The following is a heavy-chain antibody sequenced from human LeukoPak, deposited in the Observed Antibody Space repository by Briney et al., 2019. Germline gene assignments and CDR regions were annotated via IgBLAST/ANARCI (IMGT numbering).Heavy chain of an antibody. CDR2: INQDGSDK. V-gene: IGHV3-7*03. D-gene: IGHD6-13*01. CDR3: AKDMSSSWFYYFDY. Sequence: GGSLRLSCAASGFSLSNYWMSWVRQAPGKGLEWVANINQDGSDKYYVDSVKGRFTISRDNAKNSLYLQMNSLRAEDTALYYCAKDMSSSWFYYFDYWGQGTLVTVSS. J-gene: IGHJ4*02. CDR1: GFSLSNYW.